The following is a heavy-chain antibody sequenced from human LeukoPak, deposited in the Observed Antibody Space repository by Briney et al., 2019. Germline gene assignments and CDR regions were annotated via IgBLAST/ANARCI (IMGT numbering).Heavy chain of an antibody. CDR2: INPSGGST. CDR1: GYTFTGYY. CDR3: ARDRPNYYMDV. V-gene: IGHV1-46*01. J-gene: IGHJ6*03. Sequence: GASVKVSCKASGYTFTGYYMHWVRQAPGQGLEWMGIINPSGGSTSYAQKFQGRVTMTRDMPTSTVYMELSSLRSEDTAVYYCARDRPNYYMDVWGKGTTVTVSS.